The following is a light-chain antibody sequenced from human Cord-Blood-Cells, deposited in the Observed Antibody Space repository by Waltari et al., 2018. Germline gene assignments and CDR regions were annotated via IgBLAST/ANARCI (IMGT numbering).Light chain of an antibody. J-gene: IGLJ1*01. CDR1: SSDVGSYNL. Sequence: QSALTQPASVSGSPGPSITISCTGTSSDVGSYNLVSWYQQHPGKAPKLMIYEGSKRPSVVSNRFSGSKSGNTASLTISGLQAEDEADYYCCSYAGSSYVFGTGTKVTVL. CDR3: CSYAGSSYV. CDR2: EGS. V-gene: IGLV2-23*01.